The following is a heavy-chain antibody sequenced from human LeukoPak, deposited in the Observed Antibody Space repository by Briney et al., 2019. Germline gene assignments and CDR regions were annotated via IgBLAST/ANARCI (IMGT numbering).Heavy chain of an antibody. J-gene: IGHJ6*02. CDR3: ARDNGGYDYYYYYGMDV. CDR1: GFTFSSYA. D-gene: IGHD5-12*01. V-gene: IGHV3-21*01. CDR2: ISSSSGYI. Sequence: GGSLRLSCAASGFTFSSYAMSWVRQAPGKGLEWVSSISSSSGYIYYADSVKGRFTISRDNAKNSLYLQMNSLRAADTAVYYCARDNGGYDYYYYYGMDVWGQGTTVTVSS.